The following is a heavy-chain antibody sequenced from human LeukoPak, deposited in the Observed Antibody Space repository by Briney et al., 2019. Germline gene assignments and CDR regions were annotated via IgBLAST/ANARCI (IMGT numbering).Heavy chain of an antibody. D-gene: IGHD3-10*01. J-gene: IGHJ4*02. Sequence: SETLSLTCTVSGGSISSYYWSWIRQPPGKGLERSGYIYYSGSTNYNPSLKSRVTISVDTSKNQSSLKLSSVTAADTAVYYCARDTSLWFGEYNYXXQGTLVTVSS. V-gene: IGHV4-59*01. CDR3: ARDTSLWFGEYNY. CDR2: IYYSGST. CDR1: GGSISSYY.